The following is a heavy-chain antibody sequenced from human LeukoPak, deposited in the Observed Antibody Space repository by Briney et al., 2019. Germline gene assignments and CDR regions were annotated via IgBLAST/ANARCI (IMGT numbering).Heavy chain of an antibody. V-gene: IGHV4-59*01. J-gene: IGHJ6*02. CDR1: GGSISSYY. CDR2: IFYSGST. Sequence: SETLSLTCTVSGGSISSYYWSWIRQPPGKGLEWIGYIFYSGSTNYNPSLKSRVTISVDTSKNQFSLKLTSVTAADTAVYYCAKGDAYNPSSFYGVDVWAKGPRSPSP. CDR3: AKGDAYNPSSFYGVDV. D-gene: IGHD5-24*01.